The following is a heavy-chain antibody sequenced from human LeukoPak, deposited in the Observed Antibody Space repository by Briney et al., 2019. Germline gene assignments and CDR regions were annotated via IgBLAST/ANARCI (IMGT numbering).Heavy chain of an antibody. CDR2: ISGSGGST. J-gene: IGHJ6*03. D-gene: IGHD1-26*01. V-gene: IGHV3-23*01. CDR1: GFTFSSYW. CDR3: AKSGASPLYHMDV. Sequence: GGSLRLSCAASGFTFSSYWMSWVRQAPGKGLEWVSAISGSGGSTYYADSVKGRFTISRDNSKNTVYLQMSSLRVDDTAIYYCAKSGASPLYHMDVWGKGATVTISS.